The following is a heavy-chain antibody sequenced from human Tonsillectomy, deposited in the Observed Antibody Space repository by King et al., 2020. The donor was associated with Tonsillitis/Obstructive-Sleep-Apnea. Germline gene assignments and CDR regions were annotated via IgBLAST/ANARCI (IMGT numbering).Heavy chain of an antibody. D-gene: IGHD3/OR15-3a*01. J-gene: IGHJ4*02. CDR3: ARRAGTGPLDY. CDR2: INPSSVNT. CDR1: GYTFSNYY. V-gene: IGHV1-46*01. Sequence: QLVQSGAEVKKPGASVRVSCKASGYTFSNYYVHWVRQAPGQGLEWMGLINPSSVNTNYAPRFQGRVSMTSDTSTDTVYLDLSRLAFEDTGVYYCARRAGTGPLDYWGQGTLVTVPS.